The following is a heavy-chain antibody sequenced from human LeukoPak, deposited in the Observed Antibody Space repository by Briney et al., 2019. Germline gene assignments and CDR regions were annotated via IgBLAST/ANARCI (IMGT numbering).Heavy chain of an antibody. Sequence: SAKVSCKASGGTFSSYAISWVRQAPGQGLEWLGGIIPIFGTANYAQKFQGRVTITADESTSTAYMELSSLRSEDTAVYYCARHGKGCSSTSCVSSYYYYYYMDVWGKGTTVTVSS. CDR1: GGTFSSYA. V-gene: IGHV1-69*13. CDR2: IIPIFGTA. CDR3: ARHGKGCSSTSCVSSYYYYYYMDV. D-gene: IGHD2-2*01. J-gene: IGHJ6*03.